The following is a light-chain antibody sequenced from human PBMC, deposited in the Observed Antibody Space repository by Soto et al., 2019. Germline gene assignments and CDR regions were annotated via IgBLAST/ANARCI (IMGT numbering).Light chain of an antibody. V-gene: IGKV1D-13*01. CDR1: QDIGSA. J-gene: IGKJ4*01. CDR2: IAS. CDR3: QQFNNYPFT. Sequence: AIQLTQSPSSLSASVGDRVTITCRASQDIGSAVAWYQQIPGKAPNLLTYIASRLQSGVPSRFSGSGSGTDFTLTISSLQPEDFAIYYCQQFNNYPFTFGGGTKVDI.